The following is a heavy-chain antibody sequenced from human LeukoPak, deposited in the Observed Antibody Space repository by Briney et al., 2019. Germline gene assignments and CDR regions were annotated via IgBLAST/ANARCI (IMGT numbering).Heavy chain of an antibody. CDR2: ISSYNGNT. CDR3: AREREIVVVVAATHYYYGMDV. CDR1: GYTFTSYG. Sequence: RGASVKVSCKASGYTFTSYGISWARQAPGQGLEWMGWISSYNGNTNYAQKLQGRVTMTTDTSTSTAYMELRSLRSDDTAVYYCAREREIVVVVAATHYYYGMDVWGQGTTVTVSS. V-gene: IGHV1-18*01. J-gene: IGHJ6*02. D-gene: IGHD2-15*01.